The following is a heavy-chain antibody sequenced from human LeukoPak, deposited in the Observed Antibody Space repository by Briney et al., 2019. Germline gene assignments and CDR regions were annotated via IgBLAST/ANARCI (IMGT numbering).Heavy chain of an antibody. CDR1: GFTFGSYS. V-gene: IGHV3-21*01. CDR3: ARVAGQCWGPITTAVNAYLDY. Sequence: GGSLRLSRTASGFTFGSYSITWVRQAPGKGLEWVSSISSTGIYLYYADSVKGRFAISRDNAMNSLYLQMNSLRADDTAVHYCARVAGQCWGPITTAVNAYLDYWGQGTLVTVFS. J-gene: IGHJ4*02. D-gene: IGHD6-13*01. CDR2: ISSTGIYL.